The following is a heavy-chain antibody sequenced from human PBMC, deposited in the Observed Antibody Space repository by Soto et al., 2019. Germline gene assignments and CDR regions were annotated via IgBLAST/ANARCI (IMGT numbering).Heavy chain of an antibody. J-gene: IGHJ4*02. CDR2: IIPIFGTA. Sequence: ASVKVSCKASGGTLCSYAIGGVRQAPGQGLEWMGGIIPIFGTANYAQKFQGRVTITADESTSTAYMELSSLRSEDTAVYYCARDPPRYYDSNQAFDYWGQGTLVTVSS. CDR3: ARDPPRYYDSNQAFDY. V-gene: IGHV1-69*13. CDR1: GGTLCSYA. D-gene: IGHD3-22*01.